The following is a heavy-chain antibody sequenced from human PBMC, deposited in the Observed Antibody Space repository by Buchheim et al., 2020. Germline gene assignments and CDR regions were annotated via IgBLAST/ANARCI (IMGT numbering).Heavy chain of an antibody. D-gene: IGHD3-22*01. Sequence: QVQLQESGPGLVEPSETLSLTCTVSGGSISSYYWSWIRQPPGKGLEWIGYIYYSGSTNYNPSLKSRVTISVDTSKNQFSLKLSSVTAADTAVYYCARNPSSGYSYNWFDPWGQGTL. CDR1: GGSISSYY. V-gene: IGHV4-59*01. CDR2: IYYSGST. CDR3: ARNPSSGYSYNWFDP. J-gene: IGHJ5*02.